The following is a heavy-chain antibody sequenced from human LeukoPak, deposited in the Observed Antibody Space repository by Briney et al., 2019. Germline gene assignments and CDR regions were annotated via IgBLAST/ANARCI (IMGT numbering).Heavy chain of an antibody. V-gene: IGHV4-31*03. CDR3: ARDLRYCSSTSCYGNWFDP. J-gene: IGHJ5*02. D-gene: IGHD2-2*01. CDR2: IYYSGST. CDR1: GGSISSGGYY. Sequence: PSETLSLTCTVSGGSISSGGYYWSWIRQHPGKGLEWIGYIYYSGSTYYNPSLKSRVTISVDTSKNQFSLKLSSVTAADTAVYYCARDLRYCSSTSCYGNWFDPRGQGTLVTVSS.